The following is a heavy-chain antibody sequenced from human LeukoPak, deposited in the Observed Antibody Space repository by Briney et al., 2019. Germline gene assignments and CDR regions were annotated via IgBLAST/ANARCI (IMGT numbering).Heavy chain of an antibody. CDR3: AKAQVPYYDILTGYSPDY. J-gene: IGHJ4*02. Sequence: GGSLRLSCAASGFTFSSYAMSWVRQAPGKGLEWVSAISGSGGSTYYADSVKGRFTISRDNSKNTLYLQMNSLRAEDTAVYYCAKAQVPYYDILTGYSPDYWGQGTLVTVSS. CDR1: GFTFSSYA. V-gene: IGHV3-23*01. CDR2: ISGSGGST. D-gene: IGHD3-9*01.